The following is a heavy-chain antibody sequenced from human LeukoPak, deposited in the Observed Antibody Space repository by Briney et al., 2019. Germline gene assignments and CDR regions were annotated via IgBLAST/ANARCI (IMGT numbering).Heavy chain of an antibody. CDR1: GFTFSSYS. V-gene: IGHV3-21*01. Sequence: GGSLRLSCAASGFTFSSYSMIWVRQAPGKGLEWVSSISSSSSYIYYADSVKGRFTISRDNAKNSLYLQMNSLRAEDTAVYYCARVLSRSHWLDPWGQGTLVTVSS. CDR2: ISSSSSYI. CDR3: ARVLSRSHWLDP. J-gene: IGHJ5*02.